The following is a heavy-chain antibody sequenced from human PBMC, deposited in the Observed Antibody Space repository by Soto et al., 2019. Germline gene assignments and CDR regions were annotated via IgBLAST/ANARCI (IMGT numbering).Heavy chain of an antibody. CDR1: GFTFSSYW. J-gene: IGHJ4*02. CDR3: ARLDSAGIAVAELDY. CDR2: IKQDGSEK. V-gene: IGHV3-7*04. D-gene: IGHD6-19*01. Sequence: GGSLRLSCAASGFTFSSYWMSWVRQAPGKGLEWVANIKQDGSEKYYVDSVKGRFTISRDNAKNSLYLQMNSLRAEDTAVYYCARLDSAGIAVAELDYWGQGTLVTASS.